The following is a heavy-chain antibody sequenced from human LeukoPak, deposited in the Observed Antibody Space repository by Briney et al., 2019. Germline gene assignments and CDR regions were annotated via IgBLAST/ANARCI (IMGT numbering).Heavy chain of an antibody. CDR3: AREGPDGGQTDY. Sequence: GGSLRLSCAASGFTFSSYAMHWVRRAPGKGLEYVSAISSNGGSTYYANSVKGRFTISRDNSKNTLYLQMGSLRAEDMAVYYCAREGPDGGQTDYWGQGTLVTVSS. CDR2: ISSNGGST. CDR1: GFTFSSYA. V-gene: IGHV3-64*01. D-gene: IGHD4-23*01. J-gene: IGHJ4*02.